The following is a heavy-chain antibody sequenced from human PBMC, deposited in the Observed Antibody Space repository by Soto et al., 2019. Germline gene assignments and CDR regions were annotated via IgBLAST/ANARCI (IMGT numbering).Heavy chain of an antibody. Sequence: SETLSLTCAVSGYSISSGYYWGWIRQPPGKGLEWIGSIYHSGSTYYNPSLKSRVTISVDTSKNQFSLKLSSVTAADTAVYYCARVVRGIAVAGRDYWGQGTLVTVSS. D-gene: IGHD6-19*01. CDR2: IYHSGST. CDR3: ARVVRGIAVAGRDY. V-gene: IGHV4-38-2*01. J-gene: IGHJ4*02. CDR1: GYSISSGYY.